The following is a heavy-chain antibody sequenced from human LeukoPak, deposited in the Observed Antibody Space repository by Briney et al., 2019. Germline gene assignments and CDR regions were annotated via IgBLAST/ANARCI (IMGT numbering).Heavy chain of an antibody. CDR2: ISGSGGST. J-gene: IGHJ4*02. CDR1: GFTFSSYA. D-gene: IGHD3-22*01. CDR3: AKDKSYHDSSSFDY. Sequence: PGGSLRLSCAASGFTFSSYAMHWVRQAPGKGLEWVSAISGSGGSTYYADSVKGRFTISRDNSKNTLYLQMNSLRAEDTAVYYCAKDKSYHDSSSFDYWGQGTLVTVSS. V-gene: IGHV3-23*01.